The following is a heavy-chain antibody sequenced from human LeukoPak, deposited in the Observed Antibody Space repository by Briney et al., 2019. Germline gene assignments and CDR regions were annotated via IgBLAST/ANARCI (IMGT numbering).Heavy chain of an antibody. D-gene: IGHD3-16*01. J-gene: IGHJ4*02. CDR2: IYPSGST. CDR3: ARLSPDGGGGTYFDY. CDR1: GGSISSYY. Sequence: PSETLSLTCTVSGGSISSYYWSWIRQPAGKGLEWIGRIYPSGSTGYNPSLRSRATMSRDTSKSQFSLKLTSVTAADTAVYYCARLSPDGGGGTYFDYWGQGTLVTVPS. V-gene: IGHV4-4*07.